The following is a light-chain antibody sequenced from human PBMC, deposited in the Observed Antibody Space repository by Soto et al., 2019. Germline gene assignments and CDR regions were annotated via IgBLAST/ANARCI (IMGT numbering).Light chain of an antibody. CDR3: CSYAGSSTFGV. J-gene: IGLJ2*01. CDR2: EGS. V-gene: IGLV2-23*03. Sequence: QSALTQPASVSGSPGQSITISCTGTSSDVGSYNLVSWYQHHPGKAPKLMIYEGSKRPSGVSNRFSGSKSGNTASLTISGLQAEDEADYYCCSYAGSSTFGVFGGGTKLTVL. CDR1: SSDVGSYNL.